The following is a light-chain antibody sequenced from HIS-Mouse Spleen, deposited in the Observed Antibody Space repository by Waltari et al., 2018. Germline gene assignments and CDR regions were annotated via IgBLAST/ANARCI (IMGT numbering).Light chain of an antibody. Sequence: SYELTQPPSVSVSPGQTARITCSGDALPKKYAYWYQQKSGQAPVLVIYDDSKRPSGIPERSSGSSSGTMATVTISGDQVEDEADYYCYSTDSSGNHRVFGGGTKLTVL. CDR3: YSTDSSGNHRV. J-gene: IGLJ2*01. CDR1: ALPKKY. CDR2: DDS. V-gene: IGLV3-10*01.